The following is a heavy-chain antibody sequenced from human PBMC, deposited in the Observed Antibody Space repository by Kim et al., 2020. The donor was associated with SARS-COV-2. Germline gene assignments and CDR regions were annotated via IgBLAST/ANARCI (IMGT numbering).Heavy chain of an antibody. CDR1: GDSVSSNSAA. Sequence: SQTLSLTCAISGDSVSSNSAAWNWIRQSPSRGLEWLGRTYYRSKWYNDYAVSVKSRITINPDTSKNQFSLQLNSVTPEDTAVYYCARVSRYPAAAGTGFSDFANWGQGTLVTVSS. J-gene: IGHJ4*02. V-gene: IGHV6-1*01. CDR3: ARVSRYPAAAGTGFSDFAN. D-gene: IGHD6-13*01. CDR2: TYYRSKWYN.